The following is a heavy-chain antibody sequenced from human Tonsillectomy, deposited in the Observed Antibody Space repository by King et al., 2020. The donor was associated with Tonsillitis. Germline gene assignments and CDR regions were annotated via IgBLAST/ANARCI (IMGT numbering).Heavy chain of an antibody. CDR2: ISGSGSTI. V-gene: IGHV3-11*01. D-gene: IGHD3-3*01. J-gene: IGHJ6*02. CDR3: ARGIDWSGPDHYYCYGMDV. CDR1: GFTFSDYY. Sequence: VQLVESGGGLVKPGGSLRLSCAASGFTFSDYYMTWIRQAPGKGLEWVSYISGSGSTIYYADSVKGRFTISRDNAKNSLYLQMSSLRAEDTAVYYCARGIDWSGPDHYYCYGMDVWGQGTTVTVS.